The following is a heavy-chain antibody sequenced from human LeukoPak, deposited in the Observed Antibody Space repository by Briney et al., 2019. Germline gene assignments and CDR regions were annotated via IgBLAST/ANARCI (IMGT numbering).Heavy chain of an antibody. CDR2: ISWNSGSI. V-gene: IGHV3-9*01. CDR1: GFTFSSYW. J-gene: IGHJ4*02. Sequence: GGSLRLSCAASGFTFSSYWMHWVRQAPGKGLEWVSGISWNSGSIGYADSVKGRFTISRDNAKNSLYLQMNSLRAEDTALYYCAKDVGHGDYFDYWGQGTLVTVSS. CDR3: AKDVGHGDYFDY. D-gene: IGHD4-17*01.